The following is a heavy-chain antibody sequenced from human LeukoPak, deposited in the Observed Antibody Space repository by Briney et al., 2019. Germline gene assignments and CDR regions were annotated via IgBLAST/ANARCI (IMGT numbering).Heavy chain of an antibody. CDR1: GFTFSRYD. CDR3: ARDSAYCSGGSCYGFDN. Sequence: PGGSLRLSCAASGFTFSRYDMHWVRQTTGKGLEWVSAIGTAGDTYYLDSVKGRFTISRENARNSLYLQMNSLRAEDTAVYYCARDSAYCSGGSCYGFDNWGQGTLVIVSS. V-gene: IGHV3-13*04. J-gene: IGHJ4*02. CDR2: IGTAGDT. D-gene: IGHD2-15*01.